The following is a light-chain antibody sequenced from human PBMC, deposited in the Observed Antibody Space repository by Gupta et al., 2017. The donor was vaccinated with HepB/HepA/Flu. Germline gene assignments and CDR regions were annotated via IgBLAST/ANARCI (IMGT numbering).Light chain of an antibody. J-gene: IGLJ1*01. Sequence: SALTQPPSASRYPAPSTTISCTGTSSDVGAYDYVSWYQQHPGKAHKLMIYYVTRRPSGVANRFSGSKSGNTASLTISGLKPEDEADYYGTSDTSSNTHVFGTGTKVTVL. V-gene: IGLV2-14*01. CDR1: SSDVGAYDY. CDR3: TSDTSSNTHV. CDR2: YVT.